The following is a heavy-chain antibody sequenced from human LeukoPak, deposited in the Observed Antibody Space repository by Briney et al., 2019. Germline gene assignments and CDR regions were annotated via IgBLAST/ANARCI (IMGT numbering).Heavy chain of an antibody. CDR3: ARLLAAGWYFDY. D-gene: IGHD6-13*01. Sequence: SETLSLTCAVYGGSFSGYYWSWIRQPPGKGLGWIGEINHSGSTNYNPSLKSRVTISVDTSKNQFSLKLSSVTAADTAVYYCARLLAAGWYFDYWGQGTLVTVSS. V-gene: IGHV4-34*01. CDR2: INHSGST. J-gene: IGHJ4*02. CDR1: GGSFSGYY.